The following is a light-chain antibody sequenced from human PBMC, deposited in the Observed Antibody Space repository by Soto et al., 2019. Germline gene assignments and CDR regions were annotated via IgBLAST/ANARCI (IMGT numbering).Light chain of an antibody. CDR2: DAS. V-gene: IGKV1-5*01. Sequence: DIQMTQSPSTLSASVGDRITITCRASQSISTSLAWYQQKPGKAPKLLIYDASSLQIGDPSRFSGSGSEPEFNLTISSLQPDDFATYYCQQYNNYRTFGQGTKVEIK. CDR3: QQYNNYRT. J-gene: IGKJ1*01. CDR1: QSISTS.